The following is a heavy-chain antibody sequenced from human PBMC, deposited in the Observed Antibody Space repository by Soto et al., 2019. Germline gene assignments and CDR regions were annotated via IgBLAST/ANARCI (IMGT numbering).Heavy chain of an antibody. CDR2: FDPEDGET. V-gene: IGHV1-24*01. J-gene: IGHJ4*02. CDR3: ATQGYSSGWSSY. Sequence: ASVKVSCKVSGYTLTELSMHWVRQAPGKGLEWMGGFDPEDGETIYAQKFQGSVTMTEDTSTDTAYMELSSLRSEDTAVYYCATQGYSSGWSSYWGQGTLVTVSS. CDR1: GYTLTELS. D-gene: IGHD6-19*01.